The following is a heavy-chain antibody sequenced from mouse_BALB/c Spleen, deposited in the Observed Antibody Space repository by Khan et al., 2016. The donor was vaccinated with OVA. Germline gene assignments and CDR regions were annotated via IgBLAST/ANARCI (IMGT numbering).Heavy chain of an antibody. CDR1: GYTFTSYW. D-gene: IGHD1-1*01. V-gene: IGHV1S41*01. CDR2: IAPGSDST. CDR3: ARIRDYYGSNLNAMDF. Sequence: DLVKPGASVKLSCKASGYTFTSYWINWIKQRPGQGLEWIGRIAPGSDSTNYNEMFKGKATLTVDTSSNTAYIQLSSLTSEDSAVYCCARIRDYYGSNLNAMDFWGQGTSVTVSS. J-gene: IGHJ4*01.